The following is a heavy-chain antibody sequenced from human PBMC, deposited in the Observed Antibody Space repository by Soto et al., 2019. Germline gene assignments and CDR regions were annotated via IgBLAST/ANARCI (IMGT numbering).Heavy chain of an antibody. V-gene: IGHV4-4*02. CDR1: GCSINSSKW. CDR2: IDHNGIT. Sequence: KTXETLSLTCSVSGCSINSSKWWTWVRQVPGKGLEWIGKIDHNGITNYNPSVKSRVTISQDNSKSQLALQLTSVTAADTAVYYCARLNRDYYYYGMDVWGPGTTVTVS. J-gene: IGHJ6*02. CDR3: ARLNRDYYYYGMDV.